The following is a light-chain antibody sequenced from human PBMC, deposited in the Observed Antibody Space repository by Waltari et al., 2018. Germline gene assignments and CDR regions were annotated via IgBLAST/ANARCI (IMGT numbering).Light chain of an antibody. J-gene: IGLJ2*01. CDR1: SEHSSYA. Sequence: QLVLTQSPSASASLGASVKLTCTLSSEHSSYAIAWHQQQPEKGPRYLMKLNSAGSHNKGDGIPDRFSGSSSGADRYLTISSLQSEDEADYYCQTWGTGIHGAFGGGTKLTVL. CDR2: LNSAGSH. V-gene: IGLV4-69*01. CDR3: QTWGTGIHGA.